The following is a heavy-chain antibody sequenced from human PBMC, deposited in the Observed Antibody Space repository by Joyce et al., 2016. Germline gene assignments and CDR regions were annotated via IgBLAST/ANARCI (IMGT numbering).Heavy chain of an antibody. CDR2: IDWDDDK. CDR1: GFSLSTSTMC. Sequence: QVTLRESGPALVKPTQTLTLTCTFSGFSLSTSTMCVSWIRQPPGKALEWIARIDWDDDKYYSTSLRTRLTISKDTSKNQVVLTMTNMDPVDTATYYCARIPKAGDYFDYWGQGTLVTVSS. J-gene: IGHJ4*02. CDR3: ARIPKAGDYFDY. D-gene: IGHD3-10*01. V-gene: IGHV2-70*15.